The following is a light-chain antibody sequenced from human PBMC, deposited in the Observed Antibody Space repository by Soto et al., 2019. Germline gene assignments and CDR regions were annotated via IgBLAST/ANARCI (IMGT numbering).Light chain of an antibody. J-gene: IGKJ3*01. CDR1: QSVSNNY. Sequence: RANLYYKASQSVSNNYLAWYQQKPGQAPRLLIYGASSRATGIPDRFSGSGSATDFTLTTSWLQSEDFAAYSCQQYDNWPRPFGPGTKVDIK. V-gene: IGKV3-20*01. CDR2: GAS. CDR3: QQYDNWPRP.